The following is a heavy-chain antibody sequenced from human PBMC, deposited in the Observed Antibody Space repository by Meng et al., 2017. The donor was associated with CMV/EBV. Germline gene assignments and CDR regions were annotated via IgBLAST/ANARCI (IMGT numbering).Heavy chain of an antibody. CDR2: VSFDGNRE. CDR3: VRESPDTYRFDY. CDR1: GFIFSSYH. V-gene: IGHV3-30*02. J-gene: IGHJ4*02. D-gene: IGHD1-14*01. Sequence: GESLKISCVASGFIFSSYHIHWVRQAPGKGLEWVAFVSFDGNREYYADSVKGRSAVSRDNGDKTAHLHMNGLRSEDTAVYYCVRESPDTYRFDYWGPGTLVTVSS.